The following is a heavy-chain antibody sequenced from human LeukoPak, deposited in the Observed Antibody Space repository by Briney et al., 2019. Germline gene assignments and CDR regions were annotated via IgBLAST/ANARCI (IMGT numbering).Heavy chain of an antibody. D-gene: IGHD2-15*01. CDR1: SDSIHIALDW. V-gene: IGHV4-39*01. J-gene: IGHJ3*01. CDR3: ARYCNAGACSMFKTFDV. CDR2: ICHSGNT. Sequence: SEPVSLTCTVSSDSIHIALDWWRWVRRPPAGDLEWIESICHSGNTYYNPSLKSRVTVSVDTSKSQLSLRLNSVTAADTSVYYCARYCNAGACSMFKTFDVWGQGTMVTVSS.